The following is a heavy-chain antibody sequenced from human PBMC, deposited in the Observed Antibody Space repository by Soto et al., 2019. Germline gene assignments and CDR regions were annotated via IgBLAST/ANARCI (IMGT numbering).Heavy chain of an antibody. V-gene: IGHV1-46*01. CDR2: INPSGGST. D-gene: IGHD2-8*01. CDR3: ARGPRVLMVYAIRSLYGMDV. J-gene: IGHJ6*02. CDR1: RYTFTSYY. Sequence: VKVSCKASRYTFTSYYMHWVRQAPGQGLEWMGIINPSGGSTSYAQKFQGRVTMTRDTSTSTVYMELSSVTAADTAVYYCARGPRVLMVYAIRSLYGMDVWGQGTTVTVSS.